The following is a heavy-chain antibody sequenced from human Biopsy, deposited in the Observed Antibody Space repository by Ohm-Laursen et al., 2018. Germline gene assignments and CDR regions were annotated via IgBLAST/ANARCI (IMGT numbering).Heavy chain of an antibody. CDR3: ARGTFRYDSSGYSWLDP. Sequence: SLRLSCAASGFTFSSYDMHWVRQVPGKGLEWVSAIGTAADIYYSGSVKGRFTISRENAKNSLYLQMNSLRAGDTAVYYCARGTFRYDSSGYSWLDPWGQGISVTVSS. CDR1: GFTFSSYD. CDR2: IGTAADI. D-gene: IGHD3-22*01. V-gene: IGHV3-13*01. J-gene: IGHJ5*02.